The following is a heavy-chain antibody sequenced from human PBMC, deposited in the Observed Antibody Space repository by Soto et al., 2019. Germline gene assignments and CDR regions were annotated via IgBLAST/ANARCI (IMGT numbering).Heavy chain of an antibody. Sequence: EVQLVESGGDLVQPGGSLRLACAASGFSFGSSWMTWVRQAPGKGLEWVANIKKDGSKINYLDSVRGRFTVSRDNAKNSLYLEMNSLRAEDTALYYWARDVSPVSSSLYRDAFDIWGQGTMVTVSS. CDR3: ARDVSPVSSSLYRDAFDI. D-gene: IGHD6-13*01. V-gene: IGHV3-7*05. J-gene: IGHJ3*02. CDR2: IKKDGSKI. CDR1: GFSFGSSW.